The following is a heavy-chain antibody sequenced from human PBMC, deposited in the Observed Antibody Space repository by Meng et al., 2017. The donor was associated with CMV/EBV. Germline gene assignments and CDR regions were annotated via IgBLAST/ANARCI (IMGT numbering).Heavy chain of an antibody. CDR2: IYYSGST. CDR3: ARARSGWYNGQNYYYYGMDV. Sequence: LRLSCTVSGGSVSSGSYYWSWIRQPPGKGLEWIGYIYYSGSTNYNPSLKSRVTISVDTSKNQFSLKLSSVTAADTAVYYCARARSGWYNGQNYYYYGMDVWGQGTTVTVSS. CDR1: GGSVSSGSYY. J-gene: IGHJ6*02. D-gene: IGHD6-19*01. V-gene: IGHV4-61*01.